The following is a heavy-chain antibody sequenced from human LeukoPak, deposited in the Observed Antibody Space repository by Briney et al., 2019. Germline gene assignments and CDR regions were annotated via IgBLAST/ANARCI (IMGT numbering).Heavy chain of an antibody. D-gene: IGHD6-19*01. J-gene: IGHJ6*03. CDR2: ISGTSSYI. Sequence: KAGGSLRLSCAASGFTLSSYSLNWVRQAPGKGLEWVSSISGTSSYIYYADSAKGRFTISRDNAKNSLYLQMNSLRAEDTAVYYCARFSDGGWFGPYYYYMYVWGKGTTVTVSS. V-gene: IGHV3-21*01. CDR3: ARFSDGGWFGPYYYYMYV. CDR1: GFTLSSYS.